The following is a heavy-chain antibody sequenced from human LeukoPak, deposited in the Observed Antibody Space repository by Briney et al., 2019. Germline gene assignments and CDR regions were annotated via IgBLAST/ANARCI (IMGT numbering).Heavy chain of an antibody. V-gene: IGHV1-69*05. CDR2: IIPIFGTA. CDR1: GGTFSSYA. CDR3: ARIEGCSGTSCYTP. Sequence: ASVKVSCKASGGTFSSYAISWVRQAPGQGLEWMGRIIPIFGTAKYAQKFQGRVTITTDESTSTAYMELSSLRSEDTAVYYCARIEGCSGTSCYTPWGQGTLVTVSS. J-gene: IGHJ5*02. D-gene: IGHD2-2*02.